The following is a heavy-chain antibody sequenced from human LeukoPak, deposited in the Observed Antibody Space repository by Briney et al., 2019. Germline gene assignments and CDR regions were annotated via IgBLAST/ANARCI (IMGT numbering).Heavy chain of an antibody. CDR3: AKNLLGSEAFSWYFDL. D-gene: IGHD1-26*01. V-gene: IGHV3-23*01. Sequence: PGGSLRLSCAASGFTVSSNYMSWVRQAPGKGLEWVSSISASGGGTVYADSVKGRVTISRDNSQNTLYLQMHSLRAEDTAVYSCAKNLLGSEAFSWYFDLWGRGTLVTVSS. CDR2: ISASGGGT. J-gene: IGHJ2*01. CDR1: GFTVSSNY.